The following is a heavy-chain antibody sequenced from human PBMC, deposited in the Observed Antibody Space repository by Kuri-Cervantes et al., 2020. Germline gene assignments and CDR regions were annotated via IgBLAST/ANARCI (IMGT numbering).Heavy chain of an antibody. V-gene: IGHV3-30*02. J-gene: IGHJ4*02. CDR3: ARELAMVTSFDY. Sequence: GESLKISCAASGFTFSSYGMHWVRQAPGKGLEWVAFIRYDGSNKYYADSVKGRFTISRDNAKNSLYLQMNSLRAEDTAVYYCARELAMVTSFDYWGQGTLVTVSS. CDR2: IRYDGSNK. D-gene: IGHD5-18*01. CDR1: GFTFSSYG.